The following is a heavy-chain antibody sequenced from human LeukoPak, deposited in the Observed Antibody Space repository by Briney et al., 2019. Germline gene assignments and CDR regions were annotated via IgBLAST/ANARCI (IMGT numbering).Heavy chain of an antibody. Sequence: PRRSLSLSCAASGFTFSSYGMHWVRQAPGKGLEWVGVISYYKSNKYYAHTLKGRFTISRDNSRNTLYLQMNSLRAEDTAVYYCAGTQLWLATVGWYWFDTWGQGGLVTVSS. CDR3: AGTQLWLATVGWYWFDT. CDR2: ISYYKSNK. CDR1: GFTFSSYG. V-gene: IGHV3-30*03. J-gene: IGHJ5*02. D-gene: IGHD6-19*01.